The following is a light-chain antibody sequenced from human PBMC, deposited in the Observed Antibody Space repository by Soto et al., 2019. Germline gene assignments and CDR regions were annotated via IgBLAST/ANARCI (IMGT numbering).Light chain of an antibody. CDR3: QQLVSYPQ. CDR2: AAS. V-gene: IGKV1-9*01. Sequence: DIQLTQSPSFLSASIGDRVTITCRASQVIGIYLAWYQQKPGKAPNLLISAASTLQSGVPSRFSGSGSGTEFTLTISSLQPEDFATYYCQQLVSYPQFGGWTKVEIK. CDR1: QVIGIY. J-gene: IGKJ4*02.